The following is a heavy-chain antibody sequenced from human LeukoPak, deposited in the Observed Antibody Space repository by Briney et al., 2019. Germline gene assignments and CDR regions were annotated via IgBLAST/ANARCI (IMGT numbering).Heavy chain of an antibody. D-gene: IGHD3-10*01. CDR2: ISAYNGNT. CDR3: ARDESRGITMVRGVPDY. Sequence: GASVKVSCTASGYTLTSYGISWVRQAPGQGLEWMGWISAYNGNTNYAQKLQGRVTMTTDTSTSTAYMELRSLRSDDTAVYYCARDESRGITMVRGVPDYWGQGTLVTVSS. CDR1: GYTLTSYG. J-gene: IGHJ4*02. V-gene: IGHV1-18*04.